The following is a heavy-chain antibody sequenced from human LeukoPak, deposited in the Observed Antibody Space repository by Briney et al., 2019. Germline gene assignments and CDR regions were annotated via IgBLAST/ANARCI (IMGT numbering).Heavy chain of an antibody. D-gene: IGHD3-22*01. J-gene: IGHJ4*02. CDR2: IYHSGST. CDR1: GYSISSDYY. Sequence: SETLSLTCTVSGYSISSDYYWGWIRQPPGKGLEWIGFIYHSGSTNYNPSLKSRVTISVDTSKNQFSLKLSSVTAADTAVYYCARVNYFDSSGYFYEEFWGQGTLVTVSS. V-gene: IGHV4-38-2*02. CDR3: ARVNYFDSSGYFYEEF.